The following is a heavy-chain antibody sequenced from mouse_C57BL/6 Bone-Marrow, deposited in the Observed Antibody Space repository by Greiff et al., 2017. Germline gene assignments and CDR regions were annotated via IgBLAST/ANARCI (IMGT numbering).Heavy chain of an antibody. CDR2: ISSGSSTI. D-gene: IGHD1-1*01. V-gene: IGHV5-17*01. Sequence: EVKLVESGGGLVKPGGSLKLSCAASGFTFSDYGMHWVRQAPEKGLEWVAYISSGSSTIYYADTVKGRFTISRDNAKNTLFLQMTSLRSEDTAMYYCARVGYYYGSSYFDYWGQGTTLTVSS. J-gene: IGHJ2*01. CDR3: ARVGYYYGSSYFDY. CDR1: GFTFSDYG.